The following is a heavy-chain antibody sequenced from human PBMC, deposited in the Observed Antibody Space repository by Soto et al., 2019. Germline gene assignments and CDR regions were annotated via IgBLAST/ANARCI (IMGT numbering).Heavy chain of an antibody. J-gene: IGHJ6*02. V-gene: IGHV1-69*06. CDR1: GGTFSSYA. Sequence: QVQLVQSGAEVKKPGSSVKVSCKASGGTFSSYAISWVRQAPGQGLEWMGGIIPIFGTANYAQKFQGRVTITAEKSTSTAYMELSSLRSEDTAVYYCARGEITMVRGGYYYYGMDVWGQGTTVTVSS. CDR3: ARGEITMVRGGYYYYGMDV. D-gene: IGHD3-10*01. CDR2: IIPIFGTA.